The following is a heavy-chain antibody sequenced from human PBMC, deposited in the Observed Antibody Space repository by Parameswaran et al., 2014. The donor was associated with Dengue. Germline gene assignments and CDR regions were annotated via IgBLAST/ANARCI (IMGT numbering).Heavy chain of an antibody. CDR3: ARDLDTLGEPWGY. J-gene: IGHJ4*02. D-gene: IGHD3-16*01. V-gene: IGHV7-4-1*02. Sequence: WVRQAPGQGLEWMGWINTHTGNPTYAQGFTGRFVFSLDTSVSTAYLQISSLKAEDTAVYYCARDLDTLGEPWGYWGQGTLVTVSS. CDR2: INTHTGNP.